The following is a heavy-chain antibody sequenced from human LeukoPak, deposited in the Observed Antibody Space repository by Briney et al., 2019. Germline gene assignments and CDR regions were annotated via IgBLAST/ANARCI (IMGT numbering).Heavy chain of an antibody. J-gene: IGHJ2*01. D-gene: IGHD1-14*01. Sequence: GGSLKLSCAASGFTFDDYAMHWVRQAPGKGLEWVSVISWNSGSIGYADSVKGRFTISRDNAKNSLYLQMNSLRAEDTALYYCAKAFRDRREPYWYFDLWGRGTLVTVSS. CDR2: ISWNSGSI. CDR1: GFTFDDYA. V-gene: IGHV3-9*01. CDR3: AKAFRDRREPYWYFDL.